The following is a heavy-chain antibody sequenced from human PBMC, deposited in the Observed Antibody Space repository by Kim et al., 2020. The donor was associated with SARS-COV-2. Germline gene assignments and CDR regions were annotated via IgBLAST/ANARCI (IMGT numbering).Heavy chain of an antibody. V-gene: IGHV1-2*02. J-gene: IGHJ4*02. CDR1: GYISPSFR. D-gene: IGHD2-15*01. CDR3: TRVVVDRSADFEY. CDR2: INPNTGDG. Sequence: ASVKVSCKTSGYISPSFRIHWVRQAPGQGLEWMGWINPNTGDGNSAQKFQGRVTMTRDMSIGTTYMELSSLRSDDTAMYYCTRVVVDRSADFEYWGQGSLVTVSS.